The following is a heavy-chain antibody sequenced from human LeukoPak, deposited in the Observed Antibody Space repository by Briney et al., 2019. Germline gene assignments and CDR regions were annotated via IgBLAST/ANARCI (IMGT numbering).Heavy chain of an antibody. J-gene: IGHJ3*02. CDR3: ARLDSSGPRGAFDI. Sequence: PSETLSLTCTVSGGSFSSSSYYWGWIRQPPGKGLEWIGTIYYSGSTYNIASLKSRVTISVDTSKNQFSLKLSSVTAADTAVYYCARLDSSGPRGAFDIWGQGTMVTVSS. CDR2: IYYSGST. D-gene: IGHD3-22*01. V-gene: IGHV4-39*07. CDR1: GGSFSSSSYY.